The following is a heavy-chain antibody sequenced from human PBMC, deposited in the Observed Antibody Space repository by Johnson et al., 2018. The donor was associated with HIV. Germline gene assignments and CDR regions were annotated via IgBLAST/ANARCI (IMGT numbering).Heavy chain of an antibody. D-gene: IGHD4-17*01. CDR1: GFTFSSYG. J-gene: IGHJ3*02. V-gene: IGHV3-30*02. Sequence: QVQLVESGGGVAQPGGSLRLSCVASGFTFSSYGMHWVRQAPGKGLEGVAFIRYDGNNKYYADSVKGRFTISRDNSKNTLFLQMNSLRAEDTAVYYCAKDHDYGDAFDIWGQGTMVTVSS. CDR3: AKDHDYGDAFDI. CDR2: IRYDGNNK.